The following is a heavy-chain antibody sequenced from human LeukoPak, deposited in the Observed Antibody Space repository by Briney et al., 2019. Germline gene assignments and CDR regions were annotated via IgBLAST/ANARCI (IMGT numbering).Heavy chain of an antibody. CDR3: ASVSYSYGPLDY. Sequence: SVKVSCKASGGTFSSYAISWVRQAPGQGLEWMGGIIPIFGTANYAQKFQGRVTITADESTSTAYMELSSLRSEDTAVYYCASVSYSYGPLDYWGQGTLVTVFS. V-gene: IGHV1-69*01. D-gene: IGHD5-18*01. CDR2: IIPIFGTA. J-gene: IGHJ4*02. CDR1: GGTFSSYA.